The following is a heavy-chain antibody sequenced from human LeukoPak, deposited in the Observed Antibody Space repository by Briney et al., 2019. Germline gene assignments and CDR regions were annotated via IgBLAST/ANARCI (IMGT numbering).Heavy chain of an antibody. CDR2: ISGSGGST. D-gene: IGHD3-10*01. CDR3: AKDQGSGSPFDY. V-gene: IGHV3-23*01. Sequence: GGSLRLSCAASGFPFSRYAMSWVRPAPGKGLEGVSAISGSGGSTYYADSVKGRFTISRDNSKNTLYLQMNSLRAEDTAVYYCAKDQGSGSPFDYWGRGTLVTVSS. CDR1: GFPFSRYA. J-gene: IGHJ4*02.